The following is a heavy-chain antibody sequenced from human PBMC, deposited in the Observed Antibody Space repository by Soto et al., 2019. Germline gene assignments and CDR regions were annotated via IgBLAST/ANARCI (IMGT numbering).Heavy chain of an antibody. CDR3: ACPRPPCGPTCYASPDF. D-gene: IGHD2-2*01. J-gene: IGHJ4*02. Sequence: EVQLVESGGGLVQPGGSLRLSCATSGFTFKSYWMHWVRQAPGKGLVWVSGINSDGSATIYADSVKGRFTISRDNAKNTLYLQMSRLRAEDTAVYYCACPRPPCGPTCYASPDFWGQGTLVTVSS. CDR2: INSDGSAT. V-gene: IGHV3-74*01. CDR1: GFTFKSYW.